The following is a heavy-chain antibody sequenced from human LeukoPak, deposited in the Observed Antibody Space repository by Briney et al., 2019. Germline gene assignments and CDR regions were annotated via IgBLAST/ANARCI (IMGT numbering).Heavy chain of an antibody. D-gene: IGHD4-23*01. CDR2: IYWNSGII. CDR3: TKEETKYTFGNAFDY. Sequence: GRSLRLSCAASGFTFDDYAMHWVRQAPGQGLEWVSSIYWNSGIITYADSVRGRFTISRDNADNSLFLLMDSLRPEDTALYYCTKEETKYTFGNAFDYWGQGTLVTVSS. V-gene: IGHV3-9*01. CDR1: GFTFDDYA. J-gene: IGHJ4*02.